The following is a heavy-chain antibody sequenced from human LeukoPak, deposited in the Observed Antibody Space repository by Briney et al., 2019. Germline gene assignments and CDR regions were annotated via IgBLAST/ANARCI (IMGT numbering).Heavy chain of an antibody. V-gene: IGHV3-23*01. D-gene: IGHD6-13*01. CDR1: GFTFSNYA. CDR2: ITNSGGWT. Sequence: GGSLRLSCAASGFTFSNYAMSWVRQAPGKGLEWVSAITNSGGWTNYAGTVEGRFTISRDNSKNTLYLQMNSLRAEDTAVYYCAKGRISWYDYSGDYWGGGTLVTVSS. CDR3: AKGRISWYDYSGDY. J-gene: IGHJ4*02.